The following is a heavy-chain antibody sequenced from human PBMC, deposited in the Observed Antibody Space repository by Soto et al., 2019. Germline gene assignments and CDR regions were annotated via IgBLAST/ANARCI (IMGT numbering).Heavy chain of an antibody. CDR2: ISGSGHST. CDR1: GFSFNTYA. D-gene: IGHD2-2*01. J-gene: IGHJ3*02. Sequence: EVQLLESGGGSAQPGGSLRLSCAASGFSFNTYAMTWVRQAPGKGLEWVAVISGSGHSTFYADSVKGRFTIFRDNSKNTLYLQMNSLRAEDTAVYYCAKSADCSSTSCYSAFDIWGQGTMVTVSS. CDR3: AKSADCSSTSCYSAFDI. V-gene: IGHV3-23*01.